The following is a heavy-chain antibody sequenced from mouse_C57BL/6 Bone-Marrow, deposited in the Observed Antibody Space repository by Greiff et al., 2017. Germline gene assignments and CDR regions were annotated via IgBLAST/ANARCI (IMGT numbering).Heavy chain of an antibody. D-gene: IGHD2-3*01. V-gene: IGHV1-50*01. CDR3: ASDGYYDY. CDR1: GYTFTSYW. J-gene: IGHJ2*01. Sequence: QVQLQQPGAELVKPGASVKLSCKASGYTFTSYWMQWVKQRPGQGLEWIGEIDPSDSYTNYNQKFKGKATLTVDTSSSTAYMQLSSLPSEDSAVYYCASDGYYDYWGQGTTLTVSS. CDR2: IDPSDSYT.